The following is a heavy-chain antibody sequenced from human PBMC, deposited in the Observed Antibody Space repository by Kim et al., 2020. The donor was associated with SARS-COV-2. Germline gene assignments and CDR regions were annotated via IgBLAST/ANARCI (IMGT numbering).Heavy chain of an antibody. CDR3: AKMRGAVARGYFDY. J-gene: IGHJ4*02. D-gene: IGHD6-19*01. Sequence: AESVKGRFTRSRDHTNNTLYLQMNSVRAEDTTVYYCAKMRGAVARGYFDYWGQGTLVTVSS. V-gene: IGHV3-23*01.